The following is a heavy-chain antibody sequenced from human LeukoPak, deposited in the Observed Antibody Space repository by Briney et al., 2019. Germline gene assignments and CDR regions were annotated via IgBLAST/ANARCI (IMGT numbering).Heavy chain of an antibody. CDR1: VYKFTTYS. V-gene: IGHV1-18*01. CDR2: ISTYNGNT. D-gene: IGHD5-18*01. Sequence: GASVKVSCKASVYKFTTYSITWLRQAPGQGREWMGRISTYNGNTEYVQKFQGRVTMTTDTSTNTAYMELGTLSSDDTAVYYGAREADTVLIRAFDYWGQGTLVTVSS. CDR3: AREADTVLIRAFDY. J-gene: IGHJ4*02.